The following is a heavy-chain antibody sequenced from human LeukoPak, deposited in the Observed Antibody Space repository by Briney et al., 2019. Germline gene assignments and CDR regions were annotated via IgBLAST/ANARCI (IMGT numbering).Heavy chain of an antibody. Sequence: SETPSLTCTVSGDSISSSRYFWGWIRQPPGKGLEWIGSIYYSGSTYYNPSLKSRVTISVDTSKNQFSLRLSSVTAADTAVYYCARLWALGDILTGGIDYWGQGTLVTVSS. D-gene: IGHD3-9*01. J-gene: IGHJ4*02. V-gene: IGHV4-39*01. CDR2: IYYSGST. CDR1: GDSISSSRYF. CDR3: ARLWALGDILTGGIDY.